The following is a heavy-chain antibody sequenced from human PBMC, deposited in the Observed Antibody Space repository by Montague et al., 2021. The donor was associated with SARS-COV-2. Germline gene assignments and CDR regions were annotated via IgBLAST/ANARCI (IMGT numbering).Heavy chain of an antibody. D-gene: IGHD3-10*01. CDR3: ARAVSVRRAVNWFDP. CDR2: IYYSGGI. J-gene: IGHJ5*02. Sequence: ETLSLTCTVSGGSMSDHYWAWIRQLPGKGLEWLAYIYYSGGINSNASLKSRVSMSVDTSKNQCSLKLTSVTAADTAVYYCARAVSVRRAVNWFDPWGQGTLVTVSS. CDR1: GGSMSDHY. V-gene: IGHV4-59*11.